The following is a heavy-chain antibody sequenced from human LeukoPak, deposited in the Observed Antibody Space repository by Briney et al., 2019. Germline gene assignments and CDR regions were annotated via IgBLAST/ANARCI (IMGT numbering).Heavy chain of an antibody. CDR2: IIPIFGTA. J-gene: IGHJ4*02. D-gene: IGHD2-15*01. Sequence: ASVKVSCKASGGTFSSYAISWVRQAPGQGLEWMGRIIPIFGTANYAQKVQGRVTITTDESTSTAYMELSSLRSEDTAVYYCAIRSNCSGGSCYALDFDYWGQGTLVTVSS. V-gene: IGHV1-69*05. CDR3: AIRSNCSGGSCYALDFDY. CDR1: GGTFSSYA.